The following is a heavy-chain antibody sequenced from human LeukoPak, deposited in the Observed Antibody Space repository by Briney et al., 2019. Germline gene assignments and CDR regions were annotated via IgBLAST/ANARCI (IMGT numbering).Heavy chain of an antibody. Sequence: SETLSLTCTLAGPSISGHYWTWIRQPAGNGLEWIGRIYTSGSTNYNPSLKSRATMSVDTSRNQFSLKLRSVTAAATAVYYCACLEHGYGDPGDAFDVWGQGTMVTVS. CDR3: ACLEHGYGDPGDAFDV. V-gene: IGHV4-4*07. CDR1: GPSISGHY. J-gene: IGHJ3*01. CDR2: IYTSGST. D-gene: IGHD4-17*01.